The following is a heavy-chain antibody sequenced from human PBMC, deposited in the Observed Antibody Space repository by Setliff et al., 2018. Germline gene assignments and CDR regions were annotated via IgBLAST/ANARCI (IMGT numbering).Heavy chain of an antibody. D-gene: IGHD1-26*01. V-gene: IGHV1-8*01. J-gene: IGHJ4*02. CDR2: LNPNISAT. CDR3: ARGVGAMGDY. CDR1: GYTFINYD. Sequence: RASVKVSCKASGYTFINYDINWVRQATGQGLEWMGWLNPNISATFYAPKFQGRVTMTRDTSTSTFYMELSSLRSEDTAVYYCARGVGAMGDYWGQGTLVTVSS.